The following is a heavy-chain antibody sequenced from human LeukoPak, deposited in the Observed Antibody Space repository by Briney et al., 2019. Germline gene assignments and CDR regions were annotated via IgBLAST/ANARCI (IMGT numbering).Heavy chain of an antibody. CDR1: GFTFDDYG. J-gene: IGHJ4*02. V-gene: IGHV3-20*04. CDR3: ARAFDYVWGSYRPLYYFDY. CDR2: INWNGGST. D-gene: IGHD3-16*02. Sequence: PGGSLRLSCATSGFTFDDYGMSWVRQAPGKGLEWVSGINWNGGSTGYADSVKGRFTISRDNAKNSLYLQMNSLRAEDTALYYCARAFDYVWGSYRPLYYFDYWGQGTLVTVSS.